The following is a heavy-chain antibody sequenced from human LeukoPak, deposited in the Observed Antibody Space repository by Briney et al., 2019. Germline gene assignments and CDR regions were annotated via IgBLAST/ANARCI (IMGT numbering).Heavy chain of an antibody. D-gene: IGHD3-10*01. CDR3: AKSPWQHPGEDWFDP. V-gene: IGHV3-23*01. J-gene: IGHJ5*02. CDR2: ISGSGGST. CDR1: GFTFSSYA. Sequence: GGSLRLSCAASGFTFSSYAMSWVRQAPGRGLEWVSAISGSGGSTYYADSVKGRFTISRDNSKNTLYLQMNSLRAEDTAVYYCAKSPWQHPGEDWFDPWGQGTLVTVSS.